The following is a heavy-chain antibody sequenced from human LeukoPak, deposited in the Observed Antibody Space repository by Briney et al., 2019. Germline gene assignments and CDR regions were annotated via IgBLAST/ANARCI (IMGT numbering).Heavy chain of an antibody. D-gene: IGHD6-19*01. CDR2: ISAYNGNT. Sequence: ASVKVSCKASGYTFTSYGISWVRQAPGQGLEWMRWISAYNGNTNYAQKLQGRVTMTTDTSTSTAYMELRSLRSDDTAVYYCARVPRRIAVAGIYYFDYWGQGTLVTVSS. V-gene: IGHV1-18*01. J-gene: IGHJ4*02. CDR1: GYTFTSYG. CDR3: ARVPRRIAVAGIYYFDY.